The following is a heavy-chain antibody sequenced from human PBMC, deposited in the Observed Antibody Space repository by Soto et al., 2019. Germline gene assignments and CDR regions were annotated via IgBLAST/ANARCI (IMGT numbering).Heavy chain of an antibody. CDR1: GFTVSSNY. CDR2: IYSGCST. CDR3: ATAKLLLPWLFDY. Sequence: PGGSLRLSCAASGFTVSSNYMSWVRQAPGKGLEWVSVIYSGCSTYYADSVKGRFTFSRDDSKNTLFLQMNSLRAEDTAVYYCATAKLLLPWLFDYWGQGTLVTVSS. D-gene: IGHD2-15*01. V-gene: IGHV3-66*01. J-gene: IGHJ4*02.